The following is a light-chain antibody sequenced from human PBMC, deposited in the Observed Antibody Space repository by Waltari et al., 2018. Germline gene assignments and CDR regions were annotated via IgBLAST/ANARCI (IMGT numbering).Light chain of an antibody. J-gene: IGKJ3*01. CDR3: QQFHTFT. Sequence: DIQLTQAPSFLSASVGDRVSIACRASQGITNYLAWYQQKPGKAPKLLIYAASTLQSGVPARFSGSGSGTDVTLTISSLQPEDFATYYCQQFHTFTFGPGIKVDIK. V-gene: IGKV1-9*01. CDR1: QGITNY. CDR2: AAS.